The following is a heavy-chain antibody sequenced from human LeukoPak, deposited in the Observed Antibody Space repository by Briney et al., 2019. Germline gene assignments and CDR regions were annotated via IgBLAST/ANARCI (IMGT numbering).Heavy chain of an antibody. Sequence: SVKVSCKASGGTFSSYAISWVRQAPGQGLEWMGGIIPIFGTANYAQKFQGRVTITTDESTSTAYMELSSLRSEDTAVYYCASGFWSGYGYDYWGQGTLVTVSS. V-gene: IGHV1-69*05. CDR1: GGTFSSYA. CDR3: ASGFWSGYGYDY. D-gene: IGHD3-3*01. J-gene: IGHJ4*02. CDR2: IIPIFGTA.